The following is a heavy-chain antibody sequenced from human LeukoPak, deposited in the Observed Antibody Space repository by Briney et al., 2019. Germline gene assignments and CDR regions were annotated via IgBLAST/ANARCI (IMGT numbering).Heavy chain of an antibody. V-gene: IGHV3-21*01. J-gene: IGHJ4*02. CDR1: GFTFSSYS. D-gene: IGHD3-3*01. CDR3: ARAGRYDFWSGYPLDY. CDR2: ISSSSTYI. Sequence: GGSLRLSCAASGFTFSSYSMNWVRQAPGKGLEWVSSISSSSTYIYHADSVHGRFTISRDNAKNSLYLQMNSLRAEDTAVYYCARAGRYDFWSGYPLDYWGQGTLVTVSS.